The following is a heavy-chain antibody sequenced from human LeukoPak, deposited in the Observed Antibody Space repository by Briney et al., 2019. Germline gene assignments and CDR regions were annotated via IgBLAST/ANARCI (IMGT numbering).Heavy chain of an antibody. V-gene: IGHV3-23*01. CDR3: ARDTSYYDYYGMDV. CDR1: GFTFSAYA. J-gene: IGHJ6*02. Sequence: GGSLRLSCAASGFTFSAYAMTWVRQAPGKGLEWVSSIGSDNKPHYSESVKGRFAISRDNSKSMLFLQLNSLRAEDTALYYCARDTSYYDYYGMDVWGQGTTVTVSS. CDR2: IGSDNKP.